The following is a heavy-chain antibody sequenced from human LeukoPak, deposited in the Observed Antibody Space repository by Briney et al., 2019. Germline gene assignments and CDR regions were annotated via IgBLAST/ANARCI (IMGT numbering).Heavy chain of an antibody. J-gene: IGHJ1*01. Sequence: GGSLRLSCVASGFTFSSYWMHWVRQAPGKGLVWVSRIHSDGSSTNYADSVKGRHTISRDNAKNTLFLQRNSLRAEDTAVYYCARGGSTYFQHWGQGTLVTVSS. CDR3: ARGGSTYFQH. CDR1: GFTFSSYW. D-gene: IGHD5/OR15-5a*01. CDR2: IHSDGSST. V-gene: IGHV3-74*01.